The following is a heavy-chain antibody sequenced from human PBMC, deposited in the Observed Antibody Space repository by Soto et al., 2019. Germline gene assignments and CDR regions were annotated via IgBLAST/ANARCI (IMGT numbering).Heavy chain of an antibody. CDR2: ISHDGSNK. D-gene: IGHD3-22*01. CDR1: GFTFSSYA. Sequence: QVQLVESGGGVVQPGRSLRLSCAASGFTFSSYAMHWVRQAPGKGLEWVAVISHDGSNKYYADSVKGRFTISRDNSKNTLYLQMNSLRAEDTAVYYCAREGGYYYAAGAEFDYWGQGTLVTVSS. V-gene: IGHV3-30-3*01. J-gene: IGHJ4*02. CDR3: AREGGYYYAAGAEFDY.